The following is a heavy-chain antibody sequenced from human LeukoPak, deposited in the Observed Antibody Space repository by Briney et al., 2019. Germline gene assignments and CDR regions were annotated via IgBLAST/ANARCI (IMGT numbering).Heavy chain of an antibody. CDR2: ISSGGSTI. Sequence: GGSLRLSCVASGFTFSSYEMNWVRQAPGKGREWVSYISSGGSTIYYADSVKGRFPISRDNAKNSLYLQMNSLRAEDTAVYYCARVRDGSQDYWGQGTLVTVSS. D-gene: IGHD5-24*01. V-gene: IGHV3-48*03. CDR3: ARVRDGSQDY. CDR1: GFTFSSYE. J-gene: IGHJ4*02.